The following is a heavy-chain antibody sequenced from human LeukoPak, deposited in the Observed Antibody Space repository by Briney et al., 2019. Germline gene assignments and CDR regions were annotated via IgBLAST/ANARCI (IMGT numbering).Heavy chain of an antibody. CDR3: AKDRVSGSYYRSTDFDY. CDR1: GFTFSSYS. CDR2: ISGSGGST. D-gene: IGHD1-26*01. J-gene: IGHJ4*02. Sequence: GGSLRLSCAASGFTFSSYSMNWVRQAPGKGLEWVSAISGSGGSTYYADSVKGRFTISRDNSKNTLYLQMNSLRAEDTAVYYCAKDRVSGSYYRSTDFDYWGQGTLVTVSS. V-gene: IGHV3-23*01.